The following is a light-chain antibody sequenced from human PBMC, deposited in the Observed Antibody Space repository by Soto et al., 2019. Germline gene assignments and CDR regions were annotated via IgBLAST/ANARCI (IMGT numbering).Light chain of an antibody. J-gene: IGLJ3*02. CDR2: DNI. CDR3: GTWDTSLSTNWV. V-gene: IGLV1-51*01. Sequence: QSVLTQPPSVSAAPGQKVTISCSGSSSNIGNNYVSWYQQLPGTAPKVLIYDNIKRPSGIPDRFSGSKSGTSATLGITGLQTGDEADYYCGTWDTSLSTNWVFGGGTKLTVL. CDR1: SSNIGNNY.